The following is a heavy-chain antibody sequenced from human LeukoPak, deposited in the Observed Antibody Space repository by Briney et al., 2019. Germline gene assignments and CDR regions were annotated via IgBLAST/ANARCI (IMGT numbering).Heavy chain of an antibody. J-gene: IGHJ4*02. CDR2: INPSGGST. D-gene: IGHD6-19*01. CDR1: GYTFTSYY. Sequence: GASVKVSCKASGYTFTSYYMHWVRQAPGQGLEWMGIINPSGGSTSYAQKFQGRVTMTRDMSTSTVYMELSSLRSEDTAVYYCARPARRRAVAGTGFDYWGQGTLVTVSS. CDR3: ARPARRRAVAGTGFDY. V-gene: IGHV1-46*01.